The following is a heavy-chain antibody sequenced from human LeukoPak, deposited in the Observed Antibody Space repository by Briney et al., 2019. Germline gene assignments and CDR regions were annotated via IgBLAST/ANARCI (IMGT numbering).Heavy chain of an antibody. CDR3: AKGLTYYYDSTGYGIDY. CDR1: GFIFDDYA. Sequence: GGSLRLSCAASGFIFDDYAMHWVRQAPGKGLEWVSGINWNSGSVGYADSVKGRFTISRDNAKNSLYLQMNSLRAEDTALYYCAKGLTYYYDSTGYGIDYWGQGTLVTVSS. J-gene: IGHJ4*02. V-gene: IGHV3-9*01. D-gene: IGHD3-22*01. CDR2: INWNSGSV.